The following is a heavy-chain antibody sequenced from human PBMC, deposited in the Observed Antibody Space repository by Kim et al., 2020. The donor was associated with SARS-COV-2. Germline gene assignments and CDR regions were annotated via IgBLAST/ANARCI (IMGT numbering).Heavy chain of an antibody. V-gene: IGHV3-23*01. J-gene: IGHJ4*02. D-gene: IGHD1-26*01. CDR3: AKDRGSYYGGAMYYFDY. Sequence: VKGRFTISRDNSKNTLYLQMNSLRAEDTAVYYCAKDRGSYYGGAMYYFDYWGQGTLVTVSS.